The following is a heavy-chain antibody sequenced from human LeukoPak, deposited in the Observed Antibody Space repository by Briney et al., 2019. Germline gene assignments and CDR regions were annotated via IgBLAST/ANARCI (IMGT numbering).Heavy chain of an antibody. V-gene: IGHV3-33*01. CDR2: IWYDGRNK. CDR1: GFTFSSDG. CDR3: ARDGGGSGYLEYYFDY. J-gene: IGHJ4*02. D-gene: IGHD3-22*01. Sequence: PGGALRLSCAASGFTFSSDGMHWVRQAPGKGLERVAVIWYDGRNKYYADSVKGRFTSSSDNSKRTLYLQMNSLRAEATAVYSCARDGGGSGYLEYYFDYWGPGTLVTVSS.